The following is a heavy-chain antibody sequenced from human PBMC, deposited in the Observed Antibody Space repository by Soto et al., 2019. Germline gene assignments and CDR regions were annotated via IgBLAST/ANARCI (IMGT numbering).Heavy chain of an antibody. CDR2: IIPIFGTA. V-gene: IGHV1-69*13. Sequence: GASVKVSCKASGGTFSSYAISWVRQAPGQGLEWMGGIIPIFGTANYAQKFQGRVTITADESTSTAYMELSSLRSEDTAVYYCARSPGTSYCSSTSCLFAYRGQGTLVTVSA. D-gene: IGHD2-2*01. J-gene: IGHJ4*02. CDR1: GGTFSSYA. CDR3: ARSPGTSYCSSTSCLFAY.